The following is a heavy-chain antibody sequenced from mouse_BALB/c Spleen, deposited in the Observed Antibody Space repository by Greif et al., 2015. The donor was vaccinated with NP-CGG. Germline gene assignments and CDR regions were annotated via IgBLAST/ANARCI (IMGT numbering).Heavy chain of an antibody. V-gene: IGHV14-3*02. Sequence: VQLQHSGAELVKPGASVKLSCTASGFNIKDTYMHWVKQRPEQGLEWIGRIDPANGNTKYDPKFQGKATITADTPSNTAYLQLSSLTSEDTAVYYCARSFAWGFAYWGQGTLVTVSA. CDR3: ARSFAWGFAY. CDR2: IDPANGNT. J-gene: IGHJ3*01. CDR1: GFNIKDTY.